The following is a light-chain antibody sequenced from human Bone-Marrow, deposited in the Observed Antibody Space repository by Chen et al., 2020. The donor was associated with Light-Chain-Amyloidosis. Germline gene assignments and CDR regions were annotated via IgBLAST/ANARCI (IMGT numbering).Light chain of an antibody. Sequence: SYELTQPPSVSVSPGQTARITCSGDDLPTKYAYWYQQKPGQAPVLVIHRDTERPSGISERFSGYSSGTTATLTISGVQAEDEADYHCQSADSSGTYDVIFGGGTKLTVL. CDR2: RDT. CDR1: DLPTKY. V-gene: IGLV3-25*03. CDR3: QSADSSGTYDVI. J-gene: IGLJ2*01.